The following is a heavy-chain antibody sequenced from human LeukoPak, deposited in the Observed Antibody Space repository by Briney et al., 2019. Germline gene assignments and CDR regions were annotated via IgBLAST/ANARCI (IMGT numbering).Heavy chain of an antibody. CDR3: AKDTYYDFWSGYSIDY. D-gene: IGHD3-3*01. J-gene: IGHJ4*02. Sequence: PGGSLRLSCAASGFTVSSNYMSWVRQAPGKGLEWVSVIYSGGSTYYADSVKGRFTISRDNSKNTLYLQMNSLRAEDTAVYYCAKDTYYDFWSGYSIDYWGQGTLVTVSS. CDR1: GFTVSSNY. V-gene: IGHV3-53*01. CDR2: IYSGGST.